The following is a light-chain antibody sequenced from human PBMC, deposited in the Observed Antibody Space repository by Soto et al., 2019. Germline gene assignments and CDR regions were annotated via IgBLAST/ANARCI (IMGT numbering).Light chain of an antibody. V-gene: IGLV1-44*01. Sequence: QSVLTQPPSASGTPGQRVTISCSGSSSNIGSNTVNWYQQLPGTAPKLLIYDNNQRPSGVPDRFSRSKSGTSASLAISGLQSEDEDDYYCAAWDGSLNVVVFGGGTKLTVL. CDR2: DNN. CDR3: AAWDGSLNVVV. CDR1: SSNIGSNT. J-gene: IGLJ2*01.